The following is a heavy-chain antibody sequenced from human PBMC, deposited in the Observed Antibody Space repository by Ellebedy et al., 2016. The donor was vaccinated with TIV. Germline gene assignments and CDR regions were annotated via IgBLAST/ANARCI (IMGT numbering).Heavy chain of an antibody. CDR2: IYYSGST. V-gene: IGHV4-61*01. D-gene: IGHD2-2*01. J-gene: IGHJ5*02. Sequence: SETLSLTXTVSGGSVSSGSYYWSWIRQPPGKGLEWIGYIYYSGSTNYNPSLKSRVTISVDTSKNQFSLKLSSVTAADTAVYYCAREYQLLSRFWFDPWGQGTLVTVSS. CDR3: AREYQLLSRFWFDP. CDR1: GGSVSSGSYY.